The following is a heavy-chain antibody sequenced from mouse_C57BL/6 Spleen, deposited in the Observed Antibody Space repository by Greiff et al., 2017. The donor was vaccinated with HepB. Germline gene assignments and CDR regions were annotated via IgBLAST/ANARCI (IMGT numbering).Heavy chain of an antibody. J-gene: IGHJ1*03. CDR3: ARESIYYDYDDGWYFDV. CDR2: ISYDGSN. V-gene: IGHV3-6*01. CDR1: GYSITSGYY. D-gene: IGHD2-4*01. Sequence: ESGPGLVKPSQSLSLTCSVTGYSITSGYYWNWIRQFPGNKLEWMGYISYDGSNNYNPSLKNRISITRDTSKNQFFLKLNSVTTEDTATYYCARESIYYDYDDGWYFDVWGTGTTVTVSS.